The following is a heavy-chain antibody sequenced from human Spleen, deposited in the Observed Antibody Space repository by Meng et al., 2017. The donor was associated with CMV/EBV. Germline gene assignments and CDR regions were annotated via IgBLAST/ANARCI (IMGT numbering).Heavy chain of an antibody. V-gene: IGHV3-30-3*01. D-gene: IGHD6-6*01. CDR3: ARSNIAARNYYYYGMDV. CDR2: ISYDGSNK. J-gene: IGHJ6*02. CDR1: GFTFSSYA. Sequence: GESLKISCAASGFTFSSYAMSWVRQAPGKGLEWVAIISYDGSNKYYPDSVKGRFTISRDNSKNTLYLHMNSLRAEDTAVYFCARSNIAARNYYYYGMDVWGQGTTVTVSS.